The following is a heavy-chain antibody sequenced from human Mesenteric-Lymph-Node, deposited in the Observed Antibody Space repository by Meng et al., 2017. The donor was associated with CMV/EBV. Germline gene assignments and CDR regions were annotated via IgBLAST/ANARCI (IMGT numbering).Heavy chain of an antibody. D-gene: IGHD2-2*01. CDR1: GFTFSSYA. J-gene: IGHJ4*02. CDR3: AKDEGNQCQVLSVDY. Sequence: GESLKISCAASGFTFSSYAMSWVRQAPGKGLEWVAFVRYDGSNKYYADSVQGRFTISRDNSKNTLYLQMSVLRAEDTAVYYCAKDEGNQCQVLSVDYWGQGTLVTVSS. CDR2: VRYDGSNK. V-gene: IGHV3-30*02.